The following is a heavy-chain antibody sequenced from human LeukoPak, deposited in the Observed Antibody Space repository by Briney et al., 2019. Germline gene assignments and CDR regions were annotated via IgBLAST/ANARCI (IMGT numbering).Heavy chain of an antibody. CDR3: ARGYWRRDFMAAAGRNFDY. V-gene: IGHV1-8*03. J-gene: IGHJ4*02. Sequence: ASVKVSCKASGYTFTSYDINWVRQATGQGLEWMGWMNPNSGNTGYAQKFQGRISITRDTSISTAHMELSSLRSEDTAVYYCARGYWRRDFMAAAGRNFDYWGQGTLVTVSS. CDR2: MNPNSGNT. CDR1: GYTFTSYD. D-gene: IGHD6-13*01.